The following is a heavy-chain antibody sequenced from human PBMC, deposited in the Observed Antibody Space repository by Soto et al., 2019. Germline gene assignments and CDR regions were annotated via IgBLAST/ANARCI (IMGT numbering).Heavy chain of an antibody. D-gene: IGHD3-10*01. Sequence: PSETLSLTCTVSGGSISSGDYYWSWIRQPPGKGLEWIGYIYYSGSTYYNPSLKSRVTISVDTSKNQFSLKLSSVTAADTAVYYCGRDVGGESVMGFTYRGRGARVTVSS. V-gene: IGHV4-30-4*01. J-gene: IGHJ4*02. CDR2: IYYSGST. CDR1: GGSISSGDYY. CDR3: GRDVGGESVMGFTY.